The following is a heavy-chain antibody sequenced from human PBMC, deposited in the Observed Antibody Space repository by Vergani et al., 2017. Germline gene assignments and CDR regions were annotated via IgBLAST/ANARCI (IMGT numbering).Heavy chain of an antibody. V-gene: IGHV1-2*02. D-gene: IGHD2-2*01. CDR2: INPNSGGT. CDR1: GYTFTDYF. CDR3: ARVGTSSNRDYFDY. J-gene: IGHJ4*02. Sequence: QVQLVQSGAEVKKPGASVKVSCKASGYTFTDYFLHWVRQAPGQGLEWMGWINPNSGGTNNAQKFQGRVTMTRDTSISTAYMELRNLRSDDTAVYYCARVGTSSNRDYFDYWGQGTLVTVSS.